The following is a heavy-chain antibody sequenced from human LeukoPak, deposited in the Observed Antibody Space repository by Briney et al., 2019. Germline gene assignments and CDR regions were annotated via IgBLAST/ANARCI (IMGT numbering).Heavy chain of an antibody. J-gene: IGHJ4*02. Sequence: SETLSLTCTVSGGSISSNNYYWGWIRQPPGKGLDWIGSIFYSGNTYYNPSLKSRVTISVDASKNQFSLKLSSVTAADTAVYYCARHLPYSSSSYFNYWGQGTLVTVSS. CDR1: GGSISSNNYY. CDR3: ARHLPYSSSSYFNY. V-gene: IGHV4-39*01. D-gene: IGHD6-6*01. CDR2: IFYSGNT.